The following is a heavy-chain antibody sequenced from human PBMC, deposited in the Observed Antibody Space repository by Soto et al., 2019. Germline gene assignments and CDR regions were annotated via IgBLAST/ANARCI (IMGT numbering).Heavy chain of an antibody. CDR3: AKSHPSSWAYFEY. J-gene: IGHJ4*02. CDR1: GFTFSSYA. V-gene: IGHV3-23*01. CDR2: ISGSGDST. Sequence: EVQLLESGGGLVQPGGSLRLSCAASGFTFSSYAMSWVRQAPGKGLEWVSTISGSGDSTYYADSVQGRLTISRVNSKDTLYLQMNSRRAEDTAIFSCAKSHPSSWAYFEYWGQGTLVTVSS. D-gene: IGHD6-13*01.